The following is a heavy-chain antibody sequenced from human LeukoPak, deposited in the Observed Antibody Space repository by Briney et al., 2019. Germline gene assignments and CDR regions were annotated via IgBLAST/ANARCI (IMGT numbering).Heavy chain of an antibody. CDR3: ARTSRFDP. V-gene: IGHV4-59*08. J-gene: IGHJ5*02. CDR2: IYYSGST. CDR1: GGSISRYY. Sequence: PSETLSLTCTVSGGSISRYYWTWIRQPPGKGLEWIGYIYYSGSTNYNPSLKSRVTISVDTSKNQFSLKLSSVTAADTAVYYCARTSRFDPWGQGTLVTVSS.